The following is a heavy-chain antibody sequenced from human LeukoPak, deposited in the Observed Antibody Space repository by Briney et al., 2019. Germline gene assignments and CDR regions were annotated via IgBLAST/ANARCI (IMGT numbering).Heavy chain of an antibody. CDR3: ARGIGYSGYDWDY. J-gene: IGHJ4*02. CDR2: MNPNSGDT. V-gene: IGHV1-8*01. D-gene: IGHD5-12*01. CDR1: GYTFSSYD. Sequence: ASVKVSCKASGYTFSSYDINWVRQAAGQGLEWMGWMNPNSGDTGYAQKFQGRVTMTRNTSITTAYMELNSLRFDDTAVYYCARGIGYSGYDWDYWDQGTLVTVSS.